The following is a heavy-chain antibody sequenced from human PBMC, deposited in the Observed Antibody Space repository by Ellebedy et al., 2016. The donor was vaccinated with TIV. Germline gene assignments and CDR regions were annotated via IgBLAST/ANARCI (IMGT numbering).Heavy chain of an antibody. Sequence: AASVKVSCKASGFTFTSYYIHWVRQAPGQGLEWMGRVNPGGGRTKFAPNFQGRLTMTRDTSTSEVYMEVRSLRSDDTAVYYCAREGASAGADYFDDWGQGTLVIVSS. CDR1: GFTFTSYY. CDR3: AREGASAGADYFDD. CDR2: VNPGGGRT. J-gene: IGHJ4*02. V-gene: IGHV1-46*01. D-gene: IGHD1-26*01.